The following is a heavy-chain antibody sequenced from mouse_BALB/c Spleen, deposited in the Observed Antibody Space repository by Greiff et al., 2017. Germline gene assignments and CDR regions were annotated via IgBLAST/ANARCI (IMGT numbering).Heavy chain of an antibody. V-gene: IGHV5-6*01. CDR2: ISSGGSYT. CDR3: ARQDNRYDGFAY. Sequence: EVKLQESGGDLVKPGGSLKLSCAASGFTFSSYGMSWVRQTPDKRLEWVATISSGGSYTYYPDSVKGRFTISRDNAKNTLYLQMSSLKSEDTAMYYCARQDNRYDGFAYWGQGTLVTVSA. D-gene: IGHD2-14*01. J-gene: IGHJ3*01. CDR1: GFTFSSYG.